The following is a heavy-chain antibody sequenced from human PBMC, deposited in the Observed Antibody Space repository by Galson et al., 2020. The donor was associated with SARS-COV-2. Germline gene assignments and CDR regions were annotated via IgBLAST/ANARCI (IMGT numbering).Heavy chain of an antibody. V-gene: IGHV3-30-3*01. Sequence: GGSLRLSCAASGFTFSSYAMHWVRQAPGKGLEWVAVISYDGSNKYYADSVKGRFTISRDNSKNTLYLQMNSLRAEDTAVYYCARAVSVTIQRLGGMDGWGQGTTVTVSS. CDR1: GFTFSSYA. J-gene: IGHJ6*02. CDR3: ARAVSVTIQRLGGMDG. CDR2: ISYDGSNK. D-gene: IGHD4-4*01.